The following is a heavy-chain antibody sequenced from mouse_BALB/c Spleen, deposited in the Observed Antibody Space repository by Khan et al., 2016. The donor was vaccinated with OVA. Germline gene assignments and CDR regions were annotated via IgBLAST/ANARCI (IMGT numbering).Heavy chain of an antibody. CDR1: GYTFTNYW. Sequence: VQLKQSGTVLARPGASVKMSCKGSGYTFTNYWMHWVKQRPGQGLEWIGVIYPGNSDTNYNQKFKGKANVTAVTSTSTAYMELNSLTNEDSAVYYCTRNGFGNYESWDYWGQGTTLTVSS. CDR3: TRNGFGNYESWDY. J-gene: IGHJ2*01. CDR2: IYPGNSDT. D-gene: IGHD2-1*01. V-gene: IGHV1-5*01.